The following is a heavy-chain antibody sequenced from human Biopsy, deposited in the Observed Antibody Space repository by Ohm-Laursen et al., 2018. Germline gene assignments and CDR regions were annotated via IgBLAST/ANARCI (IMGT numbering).Heavy chain of an antibody. CDR1: GGSISNNNYY. CDR2: IFYRGST. V-gene: IGHV4-39*01. CDR3: ARDYDTSGYYYVS. J-gene: IGHJ5*02. D-gene: IGHD3-22*01. Sequence: PGTLSLTCIVSGGSISNNNYYWGWIRQPPGKGLEWIGSIFYRGSTHYKPSLKSRVNISVDTSKNQFSLKLNSVTAAGTAVYYCARDYDTSGYYYVSWGQGTLVTVSS.